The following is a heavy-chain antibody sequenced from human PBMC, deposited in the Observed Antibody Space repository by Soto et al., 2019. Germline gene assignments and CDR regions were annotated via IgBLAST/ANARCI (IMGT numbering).Heavy chain of an antibody. Sequence: ASVKVSCKASGYTFTSYDINWVRQATGQGLEWMGWMNPNRGNTGYAQKFQGRVTMTRNTSISTAYMELSNLRSDDTAVYYCARVTTGGRLRRLGNWFDPWGQGTLVTVSS. CDR3: ARVTTGGRLRRLGNWFDP. D-gene: IGHD1-1*01. J-gene: IGHJ5*02. CDR2: MNPNRGNT. CDR1: GYTFTSYD. V-gene: IGHV1-8*01.